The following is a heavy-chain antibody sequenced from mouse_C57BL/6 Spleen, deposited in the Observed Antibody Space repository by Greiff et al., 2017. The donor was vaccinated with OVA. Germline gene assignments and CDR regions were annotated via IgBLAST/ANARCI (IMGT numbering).Heavy chain of an antibody. CDR1: GYTFTSYW. J-gene: IGHJ3*01. D-gene: IGHD3-2*02. CDR2: IDPSDSET. Sequence: QVQLQQPGAELVRPGSSVKLSCKASGYTFTSYWMHWVKQRPIQGLEWIGNIDPSDSETHYNQKFKDKATLTVDKSSSTAYMQLSSLTSEDSAVYYCARDSSGLPFAYWGQGTLVTVSA. CDR3: ARDSSGLPFAY. V-gene: IGHV1-52*01.